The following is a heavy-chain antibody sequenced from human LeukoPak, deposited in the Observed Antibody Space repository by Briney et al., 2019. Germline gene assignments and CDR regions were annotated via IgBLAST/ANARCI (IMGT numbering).Heavy chain of an antibody. V-gene: IGHV3-7*03. Sequence: GGSLRLSCTATGFTFSTHWMTWVRQPPGKGLEWVANIKEDGSVKYYVDSVKGRFTISRDNTKNALYLQMNSLRADDTAVYFCARDSTWQLDYWGQGTLITVSS. D-gene: IGHD5-12*01. CDR1: GFTFSTHW. J-gene: IGHJ4*02. CDR2: IKEDGSVK. CDR3: ARDSTWQLDY.